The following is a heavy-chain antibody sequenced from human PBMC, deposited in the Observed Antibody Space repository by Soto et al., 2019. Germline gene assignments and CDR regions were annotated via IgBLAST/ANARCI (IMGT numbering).Heavy chain of an antibody. D-gene: IGHD3-3*01. CDR3: ARDHNFGVILYAMDV. Sequence: ASVKVSGKASGYTFTSYSMHWVRQAPGQGLEWMGIINPSSGRTSYVQNFQGRVTMTSDTSTSIFYMEMSSLKTEDTAVYYSARDHNFGVILYAMDVWGQGTTVTVSS. V-gene: IGHV1-46*01. J-gene: IGHJ6*02. CDR1: GYTFTSYS. CDR2: INPSSGRT.